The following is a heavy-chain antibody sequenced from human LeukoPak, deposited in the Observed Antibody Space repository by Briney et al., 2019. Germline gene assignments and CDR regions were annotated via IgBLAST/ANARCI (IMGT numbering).Heavy chain of an antibody. Sequence: SVKVSCKASGGTFSSYAISWVRQAPGQGLEWMGRIIPIFGIANYAQKFQGRVTITAGKSTSTAYMELSSLRSEDTAVYYCAGAGYSYAKEGFFDYWGQGTLVTVSS. CDR3: AGAGYSYAKEGFFDY. CDR2: IIPIFGIA. V-gene: IGHV1-69*04. D-gene: IGHD5-18*01. J-gene: IGHJ4*02. CDR1: GGTFSSYA.